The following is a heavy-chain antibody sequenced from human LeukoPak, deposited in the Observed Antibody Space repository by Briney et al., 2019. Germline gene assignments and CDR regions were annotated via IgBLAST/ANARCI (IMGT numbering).Heavy chain of an antibody. CDR3: ARDGVYDSSGWDFDY. CDR1: GFTFSSYS. V-gene: IGHV3-48*04. Sequence: PGGSLRLSCAASGFTFSSYSMDWVRQAPGKGLEWVSYISSSSSTIYYADSVKGRFTISRDNAKNSLYLQMNSLRAEDTAVYYCARDGVYDSSGWDFDYWGQGTLVTVSS. CDR2: ISSSSSTI. J-gene: IGHJ4*02. D-gene: IGHD3-22*01.